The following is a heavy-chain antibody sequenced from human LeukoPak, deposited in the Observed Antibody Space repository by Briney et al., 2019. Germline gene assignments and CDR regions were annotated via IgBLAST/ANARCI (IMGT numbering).Heavy chain of an antibody. Sequence: PGGSLRLSCAASGFTFSSYGMHWVRQAPGKGLEWVAVIWYGGSNKYYADSVKGRFTISRDNSKNTLYLQMNSLRAEDTAVYYCAKDGTPLEMATIDYYYYYMDVWGKGTTVTVSS. CDR2: IWYGGSNK. CDR1: GFTFSSYG. D-gene: IGHD5-24*01. CDR3: AKDGTPLEMATIDYYYYYMDV. V-gene: IGHV3-30*02. J-gene: IGHJ6*03.